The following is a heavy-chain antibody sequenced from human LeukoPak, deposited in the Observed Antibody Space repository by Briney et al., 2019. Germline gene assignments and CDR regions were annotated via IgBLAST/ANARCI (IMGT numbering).Heavy chain of an antibody. J-gene: IGHJ4*02. CDR3: ARPGQRTDNAGWNHFDY. CDR1: GYSFTNYW. D-gene: IGHD1-1*01. V-gene: IGHV5-51*01. Sequence: GESLKISCRGSGYSFTNYWIGWVRQMPGKGLEWMGTIYPGESAARYSTSFQGQVTISVDQSISTTYLQWSSLKASGTAIYYCARPGQRTDNAGWNHFDYWGQGTLVTVSS. CDR2: IYPGESAA.